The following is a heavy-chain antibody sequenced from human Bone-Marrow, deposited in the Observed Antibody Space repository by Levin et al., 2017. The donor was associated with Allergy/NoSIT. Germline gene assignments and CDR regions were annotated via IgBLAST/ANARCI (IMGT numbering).Heavy chain of an antibody. CDR3: ARTQFRGYSDGTGY. CDR2: INTNTGNP. Sequence: GESLKISCKASGYTFTSYAMNWVRQAPGQGLEWMGWINTNTGNPTYAQGFTGRFVFSLDTSVSTAYLQISSLKAEDTAVYYCARTQFRGYSDGTGYWGQGTLVTVSS. V-gene: IGHV7-4-1*02. J-gene: IGHJ4*02. CDR1: GYTFTSYA. D-gene: IGHD5-18*01.